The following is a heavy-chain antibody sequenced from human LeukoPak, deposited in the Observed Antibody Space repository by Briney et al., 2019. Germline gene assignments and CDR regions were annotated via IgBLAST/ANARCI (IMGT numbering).Heavy chain of an antibody. J-gene: IGHJ3*02. CDR3: ATELRVPAWGAFDI. CDR1: GYTLTELS. CDR2: FDPEDGET. Sequence: ASVKVSCKVSGYTLTELSMHWVRQAPGKGLEWMGGFDPEDGETIYAQKFQGRVTMTEDTSIDTAYMELSSLRSEDTAVYYCATELRVPAWGAFDIWGQGTMVTVSS. D-gene: IGHD2-2*01. V-gene: IGHV1-24*01.